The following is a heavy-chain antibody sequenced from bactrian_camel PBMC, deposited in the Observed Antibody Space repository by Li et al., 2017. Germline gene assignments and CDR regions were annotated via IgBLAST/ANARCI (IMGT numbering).Heavy chain of an antibody. V-gene: IGHV3S26*01. CDR1: GYTYSSYC. J-gene: IGHJ4*01. CDR3: AAGEGLGGGSCATPESSY. D-gene: IGHD6*01. CDR2: IDSDGST. Sequence: HVQLVESGGGLVQAGGSLRLSCAASGYTYSSYCMGWFRQAPGKEREGVAAIDSDGSTSYADSVKGRFTISQDNAKNTLYLQMNSLKPEDTAMYYCAAGEGLGGGSCATPESSYWGQGTQVTVS.